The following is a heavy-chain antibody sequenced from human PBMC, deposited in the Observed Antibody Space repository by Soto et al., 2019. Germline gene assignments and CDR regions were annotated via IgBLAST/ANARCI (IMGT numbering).Heavy chain of an antibody. CDR3: ARLVYDTRLNYIYFDF. CDR1: GVSLTSGNW. J-gene: IGHJ4*02. V-gene: IGHV4-4*02. D-gene: IGHD3-10*01. CDR2: IFHDGTA. Sequence: QVKLQESGPGLATPSGTLSLTCAVSGVSLTSGNWWTWVRQSPQRGLEYIGEIFHDGTANYYPSFERRVAMSVDTSRNPFSLKLTSVTASDTAVYFCARLVYDTRLNYIYFDFWGPGTLVTVSS.